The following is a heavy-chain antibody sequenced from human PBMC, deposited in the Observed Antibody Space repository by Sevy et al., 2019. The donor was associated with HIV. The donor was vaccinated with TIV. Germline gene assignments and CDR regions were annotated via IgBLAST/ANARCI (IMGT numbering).Heavy chain of an antibody. D-gene: IGHD6-19*01. V-gene: IGHV4-59*01. CDR3: AGGIASSRTMAGNY. Sequence: SETLSLTCTVSGGSTSSYYWTWIRQPPGKGLEWIGYIYYSGATTYNPSLKSRVTISMDTSKNQSSLKLGSVTAADTAVYYCAGGIASSRTMAGNYWGQGTLVTVSS. CDR2: IYYSGAT. J-gene: IGHJ4*02. CDR1: GGSTSSYY.